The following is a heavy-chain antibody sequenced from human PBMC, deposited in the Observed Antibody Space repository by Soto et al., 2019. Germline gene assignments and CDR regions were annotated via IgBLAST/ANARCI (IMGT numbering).Heavy chain of an antibody. CDR2: MNPNSGNT. V-gene: IGHV1-8*01. J-gene: IGHJ6*03. Sequence: QVQLVQSGAEVKKPGASVKVSCKASGYTFTSYDINWVRQATGQGLEWMGWMNPNSGNTGYAQKFQGRVTMTRNTSISTAYMEMSILRSEDTAVYYCAGHLLHLYYYYMDVWGEGTTVTVSS. D-gene: IGHD2-15*01. CDR1: GYTFTSYD. CDR3: AGHLLHLYYYYMDV.